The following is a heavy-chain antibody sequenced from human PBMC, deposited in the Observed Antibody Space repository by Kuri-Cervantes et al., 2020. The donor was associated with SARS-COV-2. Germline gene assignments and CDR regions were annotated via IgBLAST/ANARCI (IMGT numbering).Heavy chain of an antibody. CDR1: GFTFSDYY. CDR3: TTGYCSGGSCYRRGFGY. D-gene: IGHD2-15*01. V-gene: IGHV3-11*01. Sequence: GGSLRLSCAASGFTFSDYYMSWIRQAPGKGLEWVSYISSSGSTIYYADSVKGRFTISRDNAKNSLYLQMNSLKAEDTAVYYCTTGYCSGGSCYRRGFGYWGQGTLVTVSS. CDR2: ISSSGSTI. J-gene: IGHJ4*02.